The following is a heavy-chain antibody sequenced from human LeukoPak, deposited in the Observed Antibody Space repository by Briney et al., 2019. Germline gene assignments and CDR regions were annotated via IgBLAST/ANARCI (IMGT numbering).Heavy chain of an antibody. CDR2: ISNSGSV. CDR3: ARGLIYCNSVRCDPAYYHYYYMDV. Sequence: PSETLSLTCTVSGGSISSCSWSWIRQPPGKGLEWIGYISNSGSVKYNPSLKSRVTISVDTSKNQFSLKLTSVTAADTAVFYCARGLIYCNSVRCDPAYYHYYYMDVWGKGTTVTVSS. CDR1: GGSISSCS. D-gene: IGHD2/OR15-2a*01. V-gene: IGHV4-59*01. J-gene: IGHJ6*03.